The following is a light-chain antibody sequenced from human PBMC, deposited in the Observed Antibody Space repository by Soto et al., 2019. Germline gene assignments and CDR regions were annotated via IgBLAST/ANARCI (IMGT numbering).Light chain of an antibody. CDR2: DVS. J-gene: IGLJ1*01. CDR1: SRDVGGYNY. V-gene: IGLV2-14*01. Sequence: QSVLTQPASVSGSPVQSITISCTGTSRDVGGYNYVSWYQQHPGKAPKLMIYDVSNRPSGVSNRFSGSKSGNTASLTISGLQAEDEADYYCSSYTSSSTLYYVFGTGTKVTVL. CDR3: SSYTSSSTLYYV.